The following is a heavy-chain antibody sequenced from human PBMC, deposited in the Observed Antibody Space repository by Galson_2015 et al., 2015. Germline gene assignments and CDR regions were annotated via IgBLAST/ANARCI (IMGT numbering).Heavy chain of an antibody. D-gene: IGHD3-22*01. CDR3: ARVDYYDSSGYEGAFDI. J-gene: IGHJ3*02. V-gene: IGHV1-69*01. CDR2: IIPIFGTA. Sequence: IIPIFGTANYAQKFQGRVTITADESTSTAYMELSSLRSEDTAVYYCARVDYYDSSGYEGAFDIWGQGTMVTVSS.